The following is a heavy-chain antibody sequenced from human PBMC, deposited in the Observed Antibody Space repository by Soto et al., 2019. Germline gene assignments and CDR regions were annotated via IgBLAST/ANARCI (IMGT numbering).Heavy chain of an antibody. D-gene: IGHD5-18*01. CDR1: GDSVSSNSAA. Sequence: PSQTLSLTCAISGDSVSSNSAAWNWIRQSPSRGLEWLGRTYYRSKWYNDYAVSVKSRITINPDTSKNQFSLQLNSVTPEDTAVYYCARDLGMDTAMVYYYYGMDVWGQGTTVTVSS. V-gene: IGHV6-1*01. CDR2: TYYRSKWYN. CDR3: ARDLGMDTAMVYYYYGMDV. J-gene: IGHJ6*02.